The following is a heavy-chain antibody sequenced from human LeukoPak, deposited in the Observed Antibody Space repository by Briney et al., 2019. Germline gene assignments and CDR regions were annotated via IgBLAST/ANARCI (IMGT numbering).Heavy chain of an antibody. J-gene: IGHJ4*02. CDR3: AKDSPYYYDSSGLG. D-gene: IGHD3-22*01. Sequence: GGSLRLSCAASGFTFSSYAMSWVRQAPGKGLEWVSAISGSGGSTYYADSVKGRFTISRDNSKNTLYPQMNSLRAEDTAVYYCAKDSPYYYDSSGLGWGQGTLVTVSS. CDR1: GFTFSSYA. V-gene: IGHV3-23*01. CDR2: ISGSGGST.